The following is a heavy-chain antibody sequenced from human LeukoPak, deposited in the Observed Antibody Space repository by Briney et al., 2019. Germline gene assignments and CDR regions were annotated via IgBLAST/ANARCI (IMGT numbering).Heavy chain of an antibody. J-gene: IGHJ3*02. CDR2: VNYSGNT. Sequence: SETLSLTCTVSGATFSDYYCAWIRQSPGKGLEWIGEVNYSGNTKFHPSLKSRVSISVDTSQNQYSLKLSSVTTADTALYFCARWVATIEHSFDIWGQGTMVTV. CDR1: GATFSDYY. D-gene: IGHD5-12*01. V-gene: IGHV4-34*01. CDR3: ARWVATIEHSFDI.